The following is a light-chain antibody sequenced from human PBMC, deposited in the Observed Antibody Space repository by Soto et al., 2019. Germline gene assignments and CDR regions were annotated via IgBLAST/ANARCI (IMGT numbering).Light chain of an antibody. CDR1: QSVSSSY. CDR2: DAS. V-gene: IGKV3D-20*01. Sequence: EIILTQSPATLSFSPGERATLSCWASQSVSSSYVAWYQHRPGLAPRLLIHDASSRATGIPDRFSGTKSGTDFTLTIRRLEPEDAAVYYCQQYGSSPITFGQGTRLEIK. J-gene: IGKJ5*01. CDR3: QQYGSSPIT.